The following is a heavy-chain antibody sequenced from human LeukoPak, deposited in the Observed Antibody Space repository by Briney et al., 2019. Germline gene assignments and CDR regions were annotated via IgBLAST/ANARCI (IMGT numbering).Heavy chain of an antibody. Sequence: ASVKVSCKASGYTFTSYDINWVRQATGQGLEWVGWMNPNSGNTGYAQKFQGRVTMTRSTSISTAYLEVSSLISEDTAVYYCARSSGGRTCDFDYWGQGTLVTVSS. CDR1: GYTFTSYD. D-gene: IGHD2-15*01. J-gene: IGHJ4*02. CDR3: ARSSGGRTCDFDY. CDR2: MNPNSGNT. V-gene: IGHV1-8*01.